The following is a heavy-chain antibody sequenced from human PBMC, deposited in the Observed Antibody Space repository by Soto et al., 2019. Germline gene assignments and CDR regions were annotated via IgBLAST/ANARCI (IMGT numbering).Heavy chain of an antibody. V-gene: IGHV4-31*03. J-gene: IGHJ5*02. CDR3: ASELGDFNWFDP. Sequence: QVQLQESGPGLVKPSQTLSLTCTVSGGSISSGGYYWSWIRQHPGKGLEWIGYIYYSGSTYYNPSLKIRVTITVDTSKNQFSMKLSSVTAADSAVYYCASELGDFNWFDPWGQGTLVNVSS. CDR2: IYYSGST. CDR1: GGSISSGGYY. D-gene: IGHD2-21*02.